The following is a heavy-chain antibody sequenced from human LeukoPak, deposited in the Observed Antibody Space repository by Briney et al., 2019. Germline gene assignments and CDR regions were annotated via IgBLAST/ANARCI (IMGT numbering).Heavy chain of an antibody. Sequence: ASVKVSCKASGYTFTSYGISWVRQAPGQGLEWVGWINPNSGGTNYAQKFQGRVTMTRNTSISTAYMELSSLRSEDTAVYYCAREGVVVAATPYKNWFDPWGQGTLVTVSS. D-gene: IGHD2-15*01. CDR1: GYTFTSYG. CDR3: AREGVVVAATPYKNWFDP. V-gene: IGHV1-8*02. CDR2: INPNSGGT. J-gene: IGHJ5*02.